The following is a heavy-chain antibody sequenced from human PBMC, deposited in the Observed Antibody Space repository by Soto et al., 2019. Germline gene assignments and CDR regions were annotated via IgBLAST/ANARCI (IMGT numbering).Heavy chain of an antibody. Sequence: ASVKVSCKASGYTFTSYYMHWVRQAPGQGLEWMGIINPSGGSTSYAQKFQGRVTMTRDTSTSTVYMELSSLRSEDTAVYYCAKGYCSSTSCYRVRDLDAIDIWGQGTMVTVSS. D-gene: IGHD2-2*02. CDR1: GYTFTSYY. J-gene: IGHJ3*02. V-gene: IGHV1-46*03. CDR3: AKGYCSSTSCYRVRDLDAIDI. CDR2: INPSGGST.